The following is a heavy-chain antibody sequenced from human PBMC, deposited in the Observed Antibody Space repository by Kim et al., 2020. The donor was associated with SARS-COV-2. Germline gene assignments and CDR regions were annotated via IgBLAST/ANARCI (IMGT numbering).Heavy chain of an antibody. CDR2: ISGSGGST. J-gene: IGHJ4*02. Sequence: GGSLRLSCAASGFTFSSYAMSWVRQAPGKGLEWVSGISGSGGSTYYADSVKGRFTISRDNSKNTLYLQMNSLRAEDTAVYYCAKTSSVAGKGHYFDYWGQGTLVTVSS. V-gene: IGHV3-23*01. CDR1: GFTFSSYA. D-gene: IGHD6-19*01. CDR3: AKTSSVAGKGHYFDY.